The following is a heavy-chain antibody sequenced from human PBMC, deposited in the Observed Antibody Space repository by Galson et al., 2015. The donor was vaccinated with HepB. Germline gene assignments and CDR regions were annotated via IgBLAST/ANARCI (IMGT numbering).Heavy chain of an antibody. V-gene: IGHV5-51*01. J-gene: IGHJ3*02. D-gene: IGHD2-2*02. CDR1: GYNFSSYW. CDR2: IYPGDSDT. CDR3: ARLKFGFCTCTSCYKWEKTDGFDI. Sequence: QSGAEVKEPEESLKISCEGSGYNFSSYWIGWVRQLPGKGLEWMGIIYPGDSDTKYSPSFQGQVSISADKAINTAYMQWSSLKASDSAMYYCARLKFGFCTCTSCYKWEKTDGFDIWGQGTMVTVSS.